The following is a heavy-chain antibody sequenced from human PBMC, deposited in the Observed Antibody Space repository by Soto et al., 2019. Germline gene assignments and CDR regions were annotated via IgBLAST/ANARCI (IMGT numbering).Heavy chain of an antibody. CDR3: VRAECTSCYGFRH. V-gene: IGHV3-48*01. D-gene: IGHD2-2*01. Sequence: GSLRLSCAASGFTFSSYSMNWVRQAPGKGLEWLSYIGGSSGAMYYADSVKGRFSISRDNAKNSLYLQMDSLRVEDTAVYYCVRAECTSCYGFRHWGQGTLVTVSS. J-gene: IGHJ1*01. CDR1: GFTFSSYS. CDR2: IGGSSGAM.